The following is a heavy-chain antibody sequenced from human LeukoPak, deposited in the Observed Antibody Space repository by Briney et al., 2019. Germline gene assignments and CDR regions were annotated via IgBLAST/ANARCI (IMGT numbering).Heavy chain of an antibody. Sequence: GSSVKVSCKGSGGTFSSYAISWVRQAPGQGLEWMGGIIPIFGTANYAQKFQGRVTITADESTSTAYMELSSLRSEDTAVYYCARDGPYTIFAAGGYFDYWGQGTLVTVSS. CDR3: ARDGPYTIFAAGGYFDY. CDR2: IIPIFGTA. V-gene: IGHV1-69*01. CDR1: GGTFSSYA. D-gene: IGHD3-9*01. J-gene: IGHJ4*02.